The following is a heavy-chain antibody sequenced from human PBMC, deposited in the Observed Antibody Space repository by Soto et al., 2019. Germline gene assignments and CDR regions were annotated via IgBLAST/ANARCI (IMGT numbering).Heavy chain of an antibody. CDR1: GGSISSSSYY. D-gene: IGHD2-2*01. Sequence: QLQLQESGPGLVKPSETLSLTCTVSGGSISSSSYYWGWIRQPPGKGLEWIGSIYYSGSTYYNPSLRIRVAISVNGSKNQFTLKLGSVTAADTAVYDCARQGGYCSSTSCYGGDAFDIWGQGTMVTVSS. V-gene: IGHV4-39*01. J-gene: IGHJ3*02. CDR3: ARQGGYCSSTSCYGGDAFDI. CDR2: IYYSGST.